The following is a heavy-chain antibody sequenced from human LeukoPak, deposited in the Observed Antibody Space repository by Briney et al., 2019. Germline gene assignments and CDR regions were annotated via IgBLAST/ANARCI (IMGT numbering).Heavy chain of an antibody. D-gene: IGHD3-22*01. Sequence: GGSLRLSCAASGFTFSSYAITWVRQAPGKGLEWVSAVSSNGAKTYYADSVKGRFTISRDNYKNMVFLQMNSLRAEDTAVYYCARAYYYDSRGQGTLVTVSS. CDR3: ARAYYYDS. J-gene: IGHJ4*02. V-gene: IGHV3-23*01. CDR1: GFTFSSYA. CDR2: VSSNGAKT.